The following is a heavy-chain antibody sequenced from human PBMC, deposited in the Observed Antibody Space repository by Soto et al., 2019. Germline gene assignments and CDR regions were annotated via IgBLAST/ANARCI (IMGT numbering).Heavy chain of an antibody. D-gene: IGHD3-3*01. CDR1: GFTFGDYA. Sequence: PGGSLRLSCTASGFTFGDYAMSWFRQAPGKGLEWVGFIRSKAYGGTTEYAASVKGRFTISRDDSKSIAYLQMNSLKTEDTAVYYCTRGGGSGDFWSGYYNYYYYYMDVWGKGTTVTVSS. CDR2: IRSKAYGGTT. V-gene: IGHV3-49*03. CDR3: TRGGGSGDFWSGYYNYYYYYMDV. J-gene: IGHJ6*03.